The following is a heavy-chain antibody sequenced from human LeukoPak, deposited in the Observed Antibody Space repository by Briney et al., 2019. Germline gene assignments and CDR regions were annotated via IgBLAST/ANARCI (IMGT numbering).Heavy chain of an antibody. CDR1: GFTFDDYD. D-gene: IGHD3-22*01. Sequence: PGGSLRLSCAASGFTFDDYDMSWVRQAPGKGLEWVSHIHWNGGSTGYADSLKGRFTISRDNAKNSLYLQMNSLRAEDTAVYYCAREDYYYDSSGYCSYWGQGTLVTVSS. CDR2: IHWNGGST. J-gene: IGHJ4*02. V-gene: IGHV3-20*04. CDR3: AREDYYYDSSGYCSY.